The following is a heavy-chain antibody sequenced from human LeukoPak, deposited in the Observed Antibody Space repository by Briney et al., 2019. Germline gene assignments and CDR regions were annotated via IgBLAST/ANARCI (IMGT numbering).Heavy chain of an antibody. CDR1: GFTFSSYA. CDR2: ISGSGGST. J-gene: IGHJ4*02. D-gene: IGHD3-9*01. V-gene: IGHV3-23*01. CDR3: ATGMGYYDILTGYPALDY. Sequence: PGRSLRLSCAASGFTFSSYAMSWVRQAPGKGLEWASAISGSGGSTYYADSVKGRFTISRDNSKNTLYLQMNSLRSEDTAVYYCATGMGYYDILTGYPALDYWGQGTLVTVSS.